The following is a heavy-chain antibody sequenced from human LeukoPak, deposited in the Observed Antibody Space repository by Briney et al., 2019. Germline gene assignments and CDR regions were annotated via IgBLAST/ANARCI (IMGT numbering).Heavy chain of an antibody. V-gene: IGHV3-66*01. J-gene: IGHJ4*02. CDR1: GLTVTSNH. Sequence: GGSLRLSCAASGLTVTSNHMTWVRQAPGRGLEWFSVTYSGGTTYYADSVQGRFTSSRDNSKNTHYLQMNSLRVEDTAVYYCARESPTTVTYFDYWRQGTLVTVSS. CDR2: TYSGGTT. D-gene: IGHD4-17*01. CDR3: ARESPTTVTYFDY.